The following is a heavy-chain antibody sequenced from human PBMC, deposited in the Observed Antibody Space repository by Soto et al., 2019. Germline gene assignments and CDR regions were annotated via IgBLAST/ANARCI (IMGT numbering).Heavy chain of an antibody. CDR1: GFTFNTAW. J-gene: IGHJ4*02. Sequence: EVQLVESGGGLVKPGGSLRLSCAAFGFTFNTAWVSWVRQAPGKGLEWVGRIKSKNDGGTTDYAAPVKGRFFISRDDSENTLYLQMNSLKTEDTAMYYCATDVPSQGRGEFDYWGQGVLVTVSS. CDR2: IKSKNDGGTT. V-gene: IGHV3-15*07. CDR3: ATDVPSQGRGEFDY.